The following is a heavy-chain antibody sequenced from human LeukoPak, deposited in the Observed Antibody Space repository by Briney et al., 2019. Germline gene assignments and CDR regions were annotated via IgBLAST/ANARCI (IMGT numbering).Heavy chain of an antibody. Sequence: PGGSLRLSCAAPGFTFSSYAMHWVRQAPGKGLEYVSAISSNGGSTYYANSVKGRFTISRDNSKNTLYLQMNSLRAEDTAVYYCAKGGPDHYDILTGYRYYYYYYMDVWGKGTTVTISS. CDR2: ISSNGGST. J-gene: IGHJ6*03. CDR3: AKGGPDHYDILTGYRYYYYYYMDV. CDR1: GFTFSSYA. D-gene: IGHD3-9*01. V-gene: IGHV3-64*01.